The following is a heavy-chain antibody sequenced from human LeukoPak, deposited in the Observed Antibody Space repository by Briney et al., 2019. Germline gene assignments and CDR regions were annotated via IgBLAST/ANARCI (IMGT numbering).Heavy chain of an antibody. Sequence: GGSLRLSCAASGFTFSSYWMHWVRQAPGKGLVWVSRINSDGSSTNYADSVKGRFTISRDNAKNTLYLQMNSLRAEDTAVYYCATLTRPHYSSGWPNDAFDIWGQGTMVTVSS. CDR3: ATLTRPHYSSGWPNDAFDI. V-gene: IGHV3-74*01. J-gene: IGHJ3*02. CDR2: INSDGSST. CDR1: GFTFSSYW. D-gene: IGHD6-25*01.